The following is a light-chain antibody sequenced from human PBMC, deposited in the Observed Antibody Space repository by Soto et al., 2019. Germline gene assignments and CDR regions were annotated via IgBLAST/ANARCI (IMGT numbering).Light chain of an antibody. J-gene: IGLJ1*01. Sequence: QSVLTQPASVSGSPGQSITISCTGSSSDIGGKNDVSWYPQHPNKAPKLIIYDVTSRPSGVSNRFSGSKSGNTASLTISGLQAEDEADYYCNSYTNLFTVRAVFGTGTKVTVL. CDR3: NSYTNLFTVRAV. CDR1: SSDIGGKND. CDR2: DVT. V-gene: IGLV2-14*01.